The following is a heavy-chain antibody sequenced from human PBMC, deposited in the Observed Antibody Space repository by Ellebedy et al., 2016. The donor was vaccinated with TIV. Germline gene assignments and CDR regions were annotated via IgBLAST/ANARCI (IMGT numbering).Heavy chain of an antibody. CDR1: GGSISSYY. J-gene: IGHJ4*02. V-gene: IGHV4-59*08. Sequence: SETLSLTCTVSGGSISSYYWSWIRQPPGKGLERIGYIYYSGSTNYNPFLKSRVTISVDTSKNQFSLKLSSVTAADTAVYYCARILRAGSDGDYFDYWGQGTQVTASS. CDR2: IYYSGST. D-gene: IGHD3-3*01. CDR3: ARILRAGSDGDYFDY.